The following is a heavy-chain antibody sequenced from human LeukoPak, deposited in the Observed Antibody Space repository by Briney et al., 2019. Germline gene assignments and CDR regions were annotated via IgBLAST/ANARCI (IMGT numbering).Heavy chain of an antibody. V-gene: IGHV4-34*01. D-gene: IGHD3-10*01. CDR3: ARGPASGSNFAWFDP. CDR1: GGSLSHYY. Sequence: PSETLSLTCAVYGGSLSHYYWSWLRQPPGKGLEWIGEINHSGSTNYNPSLKSRVTISVEMSKNQFSLELTSVTAADTAVYYCARGPASGSNFAWFDPWGQGTLVTVSS. CDR2: INHSGST. J-gene: IGHJ5*02.